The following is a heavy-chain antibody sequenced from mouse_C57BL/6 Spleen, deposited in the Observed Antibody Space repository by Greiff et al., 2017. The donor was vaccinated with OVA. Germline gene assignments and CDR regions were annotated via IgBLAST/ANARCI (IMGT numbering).Heavy chain of an antibody. CDR1: GYTFTDYY. CDR3: ARRVATGAMDY. Sequence: VQLQQSGPELVKPGASVKISCKASGYTFTDYYMNWVKQSHGKSLEWIGDINPKNGGTSYNQKFKGKATLTVDKSSSTAYMELRSLTSEDSAVYYCARRVATGAMDYWGQGTSVTVSS. CDR2: INPKNGGT. V-gene: IGHV1-26*01. J-gene: IGHJ4*01. D-gene: IGHD1-1*02.